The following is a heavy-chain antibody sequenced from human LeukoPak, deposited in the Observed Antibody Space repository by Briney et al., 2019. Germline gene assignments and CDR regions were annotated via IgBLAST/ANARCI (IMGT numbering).Heavy chain of an antibody. V-gene: IGHV3-48*03. D-gene: IGHD5-12*01. J-gene: IGHJ4*02. CDR1: GFAFGTYA. CDR3: AREVAYYFDY. CDR2: ISSSGSTT. Sequence: GGSLRLSCAASGFAFGTYAMHWVRQAPGKGLEWVSYISSSGSTTFYADSVKGRFTMSRDNAKNSLYLQMSSLRAEDTAVYYCAREVAYYFDYWGQGTLVTVSS.